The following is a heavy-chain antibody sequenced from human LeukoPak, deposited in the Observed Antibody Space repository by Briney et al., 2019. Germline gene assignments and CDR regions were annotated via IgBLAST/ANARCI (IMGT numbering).Heavy chain of an antibody. CDR2: ISSSSSTI. Sequence: GGSLRLSCAASGFTFSSYSMNWVRQAPGKGLEWVSYISSSSSTIYYADSVKGRFTISRDNAKNSLYLQMNSLRDEDTAVYYCARAGDYCSGGSCFDYWGQGTLVTVSS. D-gene: IGHD2-15*01. J-gene: IGHJ4*02. CDR3: ARAGDYCSGGSCFDY. CDR1: GFTFSSYS. V-gene: IGHV3-48*02.